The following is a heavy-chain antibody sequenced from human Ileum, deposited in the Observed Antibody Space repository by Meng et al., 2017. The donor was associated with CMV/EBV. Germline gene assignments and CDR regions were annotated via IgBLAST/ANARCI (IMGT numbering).Heavy chain of an antibody. Sequence: EVQLLESGGDLVQPGGSLRLSCVGSGFTFSSYALSWVRQAPGKGLEWVSSIGSSINYADSVKGRFTISRDNAKNSLYLQMNDLRAEDTAVYYCVRGSGAGDYWGQGTLVTVSS. CDR2: IGSSI. CDR3: VRGSGAGDY. J-gene: IGHJ4*02. V-gene: IGHV3-21*01. D-gene: IGHD5-12*01. CDR1: GFTFSSYA.